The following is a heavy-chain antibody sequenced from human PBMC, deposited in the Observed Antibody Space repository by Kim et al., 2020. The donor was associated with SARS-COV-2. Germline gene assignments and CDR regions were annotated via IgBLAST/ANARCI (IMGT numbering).Heavy chain of an antibody. CDR3: ARRAVGALLAYCGGDCSYDAFDI. J-gene: IGHJ3*02. V-gene: IGHV4-31*03. CDR2: IYYSAST. CDR1: GGSISSGGYY. D-gene: IGHD2-21*02. Sequence: SETLSLTCTVSGGSISSGGYYWSWIRQHPGKGLEWIGYIYYSASTYYNPSLKSRVTISVDTSKNQFSLKLSSVTAADTAVYYCARRAVGALLAYCGGDCSYDAFDIWGQGTMVTVSS.